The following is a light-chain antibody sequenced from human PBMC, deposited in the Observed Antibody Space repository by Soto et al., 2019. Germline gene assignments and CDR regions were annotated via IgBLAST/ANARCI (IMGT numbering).Light chain of an antibody. CDR3: QQYNNWPPIT. CDR1: QSIGNF. Sequence: VLTQSPAILSLSPGERATLSCRASQSIGNFLAWYQKKPGQPXRLLIFDASNRAAGVPARFSGSGSGTDFTLTISSLQSEDFAAYYCQQYNNWPPITFGQGTRLEIK. CDR2: DAS. V-gene: IGKV3D-15*01. J-gene: IGKJ5*01.